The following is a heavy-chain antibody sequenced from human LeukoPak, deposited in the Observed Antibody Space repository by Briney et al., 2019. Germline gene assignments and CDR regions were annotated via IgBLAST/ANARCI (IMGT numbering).Heavy chain of an antibody. CDR2: ISPYNSNT. Sequence: AAVKVSCKASGYTFTSYGISWVRQAPGQGLEWMGWISPYNSNTYYAQNLQGRVTMTTDTSTSTTYMELRSLRSDDTAVYYCARDLKRGYSSGRYSWGTGSSNDFWGQGTLVTVSS. J-gene: IGHJ4*02. V-gene: IGHV1-18*01. D-gene: IGHD6-19*01. CDR1: GYTFTSYG. CDR3: ARDLKRGYSSGRYSWGTGSSNDF.